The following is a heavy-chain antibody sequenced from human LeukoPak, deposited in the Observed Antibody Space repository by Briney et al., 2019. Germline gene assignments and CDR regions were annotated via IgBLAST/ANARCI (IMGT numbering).Heavy chain of an antibody. Sequence: GGSLRLSCAASGFTFSSYAMSWVRQAPGKGLEWVAAISGSGGSTYYADSVKGRFTISRDNSKNTLYLQMNSLRAEDTAVYYCAKETPTYSYGSRYFDYWGQGTLVTVSS. D-gene: IGHD5-18*01. V-gene: IGHV3-23*01. J-gene: IGHJ4*02. CDR1: GFTFSSYA. CDR3: AKETPTYSYGSRYFDY. CDR2: ISGSGGST.